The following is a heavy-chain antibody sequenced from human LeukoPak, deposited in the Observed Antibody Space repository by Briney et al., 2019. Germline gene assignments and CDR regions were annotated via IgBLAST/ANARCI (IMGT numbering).Heavy chain of an antibody. Sequence: GGSLRLSCAASGFTFSSYAMSWVRQAPGRGLEWVSGVSGNSGSTFYADSVKGRLTISRDNSKNTLYLQMNSLRAEDTAVYYCAKDRLTLIAAANWFDPWGQGTLVTVSS. D-gene: IGHD6-13*01. CDR3: AKDRLTLIAAANWFDP. V-gene: IGHV3-23*01. CDR2: VSGNSGST. J-gene: IGHJ5*02. CDR1: GFTFSSYA.